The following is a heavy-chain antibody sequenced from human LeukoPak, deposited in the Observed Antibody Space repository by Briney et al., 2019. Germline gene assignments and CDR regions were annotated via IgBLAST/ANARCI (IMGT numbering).Heavy chain of an antibody. V-gene: IGHV3-7*01. Sequence: GGSLRLSCAASGFASGFTFSDYAVSWVRQAPGKGLEWVANINKDGSERYNVDSVKGRFTISRDNANKSLYLQMNSLRAEDTSVYYCARESKGRSKIDYWGQGTLVTVSS. J-gene: IGHJ4*02. CDR3: ARESKGRSKIDY. D-gene: IGHD4-17*01. CDR1: GFTFSDYA. CDR2: INKDGSER.